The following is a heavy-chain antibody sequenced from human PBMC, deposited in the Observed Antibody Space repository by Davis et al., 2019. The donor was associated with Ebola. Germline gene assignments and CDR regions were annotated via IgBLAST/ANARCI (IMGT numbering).Heavy chain of an antibody. D-gene: IGHD2-15*01. V-gene: IGHV4-34*01. CDR3: ATWGRYCSGGSCYGMVY. Sequence: SETLSLTCAVYGGSFSGYYWSWIRQPPGKGLEWIGEINHSGSTNYNPSLKSRVTISVDTSKNQFSLKLSSVTAADTAVYYCATWGRYCSGGSCYGMVYWGQGTLVTVSS. CDR1: GGSFSGYY. J-gene: IGHJ4*02. CDR2: INHSGST.